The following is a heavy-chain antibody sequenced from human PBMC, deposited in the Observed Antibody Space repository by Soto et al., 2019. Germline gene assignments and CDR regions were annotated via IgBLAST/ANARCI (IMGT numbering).Heavy chain of an antibody. CDR1: GGTFN. Sequence: SVKVSCKVSGGTFNIRWVRQAPGQGLEWMGGIIPVIDTANYARKFQGRVVISADRATNIVYMEMMSLTLEDTAVYYCARGSGADASDIWGQGTRVTVS. CDR2: IIPVIDTA. D-gene: IGHD7-27*01. CDR3: ARGSGADASDI. J-gene: IGHJ3*02. V-gene: IGHV1-69*06.